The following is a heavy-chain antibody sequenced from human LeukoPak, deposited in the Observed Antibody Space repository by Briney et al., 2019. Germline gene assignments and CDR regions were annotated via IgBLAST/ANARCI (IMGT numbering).Heavy chain of an antibody. J-gene: IGHJ4*02. D-gene: IGHD1-26*01. V-gene: IGHV1-8*01. Sequence: GASVKVSCKASGYTFTSYDINWVRQATGQGLEWMGWMNPNSGNTGYAQKFQGRVTMTRNTSISTANMELSSLRSEDTAVYYCARGYRIVGATTMYYFDYWGQGTLVTVSS. CDR3: ARGYRIVGATTMYYFDY. CDR1: GYTFTSYD. CDR2: MNPNSGNT.